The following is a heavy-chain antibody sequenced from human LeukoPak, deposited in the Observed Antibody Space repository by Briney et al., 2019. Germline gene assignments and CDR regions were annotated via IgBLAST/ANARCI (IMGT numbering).Heavy chain of an antibody. D-gene: IGHD2-21*02. CDR2: INHSGST. V-gene: IGHV4-34*01. Sequence: SETLSLTCAVYGGSFSGYYWSWIRQPPGKGLEWIGEINHSGSTNYNPSPKSRVTISVDTSKNQFSLKLTSVTAADTAVYYCASRAMTLDLWGRGTLVTVSS. J-gene: IGHJ2*01. CDR3: ASRAMTLDL. CDR1: GGSFSGYY.